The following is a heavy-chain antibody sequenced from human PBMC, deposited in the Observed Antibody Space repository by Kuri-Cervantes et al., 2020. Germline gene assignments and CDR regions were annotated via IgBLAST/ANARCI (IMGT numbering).Heavy chain of an antibody. CDR1: GFTFSSYG. Sequence: GGSLRPSCAASGFTFSSYGMHWVRQAPGKGLEWVAVIWYDGSNKYYADSVKGRFTISRDNSKNTLYLQMNSLRAKDTAVYYCARDAGAHHFDYWGQGTLVTVSS. J-gene: IGHJ4*02. CDR3: ARDAGAHHFDY. D-gene: IGHD1-26*01. V-gene: IGHV3-33*01. CDR2: IWYDGSNK.